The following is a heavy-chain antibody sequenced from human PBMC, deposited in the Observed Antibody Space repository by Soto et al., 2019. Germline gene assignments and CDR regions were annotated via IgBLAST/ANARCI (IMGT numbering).Heavy chain of an antibody. CDR1: GGSISSYY. J-gene: IGHJ4*02. Sequence: PSETLSLTCTVSGGSISSYYWSWIRQPPGKGLEWIGYIYYSGSTNYNPSLKSRVTISVDTSKNQFSLKLSSVTAAVTAVYYCARHSSSWSYFDYWGQGTLVTVSS. CDR3: ARHSSSWSYFDY. V-gene: IGHV4-59*08. D-gene: IGHD6-13*01. CDR2: IYYSGST.